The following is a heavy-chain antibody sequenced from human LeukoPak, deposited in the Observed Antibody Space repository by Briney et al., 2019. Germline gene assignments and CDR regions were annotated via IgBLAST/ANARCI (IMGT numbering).Heavy chain of an antibody. D-gene: IGHD3-10*01. CDR2: SGSGGTT. V-gene: IGHV3-23*01. CDR3: ARDDYYKSKYFQH. Sequence: GGSLRLSCAASGFTFSTYAMSWVRQAPGKGLEWVSISGSGGTTYYADSVKGRFTISRDNSKNTLYLQMNSLRVEDTAVYYCARDDYYKSKYFQHWGQGTLVTVSS. J-gene: IGHJ1*01. CDR1: GFTFSTYA.